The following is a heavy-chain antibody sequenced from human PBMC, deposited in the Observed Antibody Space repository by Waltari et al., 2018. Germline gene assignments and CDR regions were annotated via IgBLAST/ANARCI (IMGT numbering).Heavy chain of an antibody. J-gene: IGHJ4*02. CDR3: ATGVNYDSSGYYYGGDY. CDR2: VDPEDGET. V-gene: IGHV1-69-2*01. CDR1: GYTFTDYY. Sequence: VQLVQSGAEVKKPGATVKISCKASGYTFTDYYMHWVQQAPGKGLEWMGRVDPEDGETIYAEKFQGRVTITADTSTDTAYMELSSLRSEDTAVYYCATGVNYDSSGYYYGGDYWGQGTLVTVSS. D-gene: IGHD3-22*01.